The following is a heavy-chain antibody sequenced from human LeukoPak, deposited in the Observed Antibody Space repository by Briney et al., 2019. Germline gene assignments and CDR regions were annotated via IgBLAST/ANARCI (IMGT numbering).Heavy chain of an antibody. CDR2: ISSSSSYT. CDR3: ARRPYGVDY. V-gene: IGHV3-21*01. Sequence: GGSLRLSCAASGFTFSSYSMSWVRQAPGKGLEWVSSISSSSSYTYYADSVKGRFTISRDNAKNSLYLQMNSLRAEDTAVYYCARRPYGVDYWGQGTLVTVSS. J-gene: IGHJ4*02. D-gene: IGHD4-17*01. CDR1: GFTFSSYS.